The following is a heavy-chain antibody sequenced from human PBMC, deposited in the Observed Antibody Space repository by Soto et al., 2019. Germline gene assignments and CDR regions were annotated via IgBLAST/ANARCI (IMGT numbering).Heavy chain of an antibody. D-gene: IGHD2-15*01. V-gene: IGHV3-23*01. Sequence: PGGSLRLSCAGSGFTFRIYGMSWVRQAPGKGLEWVSSVSGSGGSTYYADSVKGRFTISRDNSKNTLFLQMHSLRAEDTALFYCAKGAGYCSGGSCYSSIDYWGRGTLVTVSS. CDR2: VSGSGGST. J-gene: IGHJ4*02. CDR3: AKGAGYCSGGSCYSSIDY. CDR1: GFTFRIYG.